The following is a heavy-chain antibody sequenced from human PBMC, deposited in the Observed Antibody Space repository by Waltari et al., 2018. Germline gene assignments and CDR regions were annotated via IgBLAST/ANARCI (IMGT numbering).Heavy chain of an antibody. CDR2: ISSSSSYI. D-gene: IGHD3-22*01. J-gene: IGHJ4*02. CDR3: ARDNSDSSGWDY. V-gene: IGHV3-21*01. CDR1: GFTFSSYS. Sequence: EVQLVESGGGLVKPGGSLRLSCAASGFTFSSYSMNWVRQAPGKGLEWVSSISSSSSYIYYADSVKGRFTISRDNAKNSLYLQMNSLRAEDTAVYYCARDNSDSSGWDYWGQGTLVTVSS.